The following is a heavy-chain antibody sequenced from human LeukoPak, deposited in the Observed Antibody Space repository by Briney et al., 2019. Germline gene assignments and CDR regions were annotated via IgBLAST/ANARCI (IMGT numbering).Heavy chain of an antibody. J-gene: IGHJ3*02. CDR1: GGSISSSSYY. CDR3: AVTSIAAASTGEAFDI. V-gene: IGHV4-39*07. Sequence: SETLSLTCTVSGGSISSSSYYWGWIRQPPGKGLEWIGSIYYSGSTYYNPSLKSRVTISVDTSKNQFSLKLSSVTAADTAVYYCAVTSIAAASTGEAFDIWGQGTMVTVSS. D-gene: IGHD6-13*01. CDR2: IYYSGST.